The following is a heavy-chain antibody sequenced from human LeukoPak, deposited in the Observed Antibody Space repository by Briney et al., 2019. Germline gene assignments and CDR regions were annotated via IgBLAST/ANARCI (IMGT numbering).Heavy chain of an antibody. D-gene: IGHD3-9*01. J-gene: IGHJ4*02. CDR2: ISHSGSP. CDR1: GGFIINGKW. CDR3: ARDSIAGYSLSW. V-gene: IGHV4/OR15-8*01. Sequence: SETLSLTCGVSGGFIINGKWWSWVRPPPGKGLEWIGEISHSGSPNYNPSLKGRLTISVDTAKNQFSLKLSSVTAADTAVYYCARDSIAGYSLSWWGQGTLVTVSS.